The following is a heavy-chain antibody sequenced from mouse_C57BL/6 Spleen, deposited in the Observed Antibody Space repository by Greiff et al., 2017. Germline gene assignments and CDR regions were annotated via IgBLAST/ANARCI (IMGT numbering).Heavy chain of an antibody. V-gene: IGHV5-4*01. J-gene: IGHJ3*01. CDR3: ARGEDGYYKDFAY. Sequence: DVQLVESGGGLVKPGGSLKLSCAASGFTFTSYAMSWVRQTPEKRLEWVATISDGGGNTYYPDNVKGRFTISRDNAKNNLYLQMSHLKSEDTAMYYCARGEDGYYKDFAYWGQGTLVTVSA. CDR1: GFTFTSYA. CDR2: ISDGGGNT. D-gene: IGHD2-3*01.